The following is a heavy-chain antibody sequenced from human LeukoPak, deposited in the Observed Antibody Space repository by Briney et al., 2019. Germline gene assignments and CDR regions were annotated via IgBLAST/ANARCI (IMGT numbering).Heavy chain of an antibody. D-gene: IGHD3-10*01. CDR3: ARGGMVRGVNFDY. CDR2: IRQDGGEE. V-gene: IGHV3-7*01. CDR1: GFNFRSYW. Sequence: GGSLRLSCAASGFNFRSYWMSWVRQAPGKGLEWVANIRQDGGEEYYVDSVKGRFTISRDNAKNSLYLQMDSLRAEDTAVYYCARGGMVRGVNFDYWGQGTLVTVSS. J-gene: IGHJ4*02.